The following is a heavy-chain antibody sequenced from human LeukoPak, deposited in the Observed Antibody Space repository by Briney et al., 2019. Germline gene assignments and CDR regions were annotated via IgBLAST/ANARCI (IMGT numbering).Heavy chain of an antibody. J-gene: IGHJ3*01. CDR3: TRVFGYCSSSACYAASDL. D-gene: IGHD2-2*03. V-gene: IGHV3-21*01. CDR1: GFTFSSYS. CDR2: ISTDSRYI. Sequence: GGSLRLSCAASGFTFSSYSLTWVRQAPGKGLEWVSDISTDSRYIYYADSVQGRFTISRDNAQRSLYLQMNSLRVEDTAVYYCTRVFGYCSSSACYAASDLWGQGTTVTVSS.